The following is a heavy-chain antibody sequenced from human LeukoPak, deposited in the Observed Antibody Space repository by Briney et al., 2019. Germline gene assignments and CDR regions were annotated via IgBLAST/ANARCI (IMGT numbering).Heavy chain of an antibody. CDR2: IKQDGSEK. Sequence: PGGSLRLSCAASGFTVSSNYMSWVRQAPGKGLEWVANIKQDGSEKYYADSVKGRFTISRDNAKDSLYLQMNSLRAEDTAVYYCARPEGPVETDWGQGTLVTVSS. D-gene: IGHD2-21*02. CDR3: ARPEGPVETD. V-gene: IGHV3-7*03. J-gene: IGHJ4*02. CDR1: GFTVSSNY.